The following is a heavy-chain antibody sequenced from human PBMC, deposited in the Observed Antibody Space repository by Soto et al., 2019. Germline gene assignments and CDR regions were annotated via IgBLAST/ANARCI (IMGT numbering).Heavy chain of an antibody. CDR2: IYYSGNT. CDR3: ARDNGGTEFDP. J-gene: IGHJ5*02. Sequence: SETLSLTCTVSGGSISSGGYYWSWIRQHPGKGLEWIGYIYYSGNTYYNPSLKSRVTISVDTSKNQFSLKLSSVTAADTAVYYCARDNGGTEFDPWGQGTLVTVSS. CDR1: GGSISSGGYY. V-gene: IGHV4-31*03. D-gene: IGHD2-8*01.